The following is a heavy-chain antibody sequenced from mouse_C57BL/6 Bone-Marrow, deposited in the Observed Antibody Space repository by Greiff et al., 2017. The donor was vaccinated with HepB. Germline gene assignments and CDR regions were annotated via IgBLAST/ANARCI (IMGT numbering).Heavy chain of an antibody. Sequence: EVKLMESGGGLVQSGRSLRLSCATSGFTFSDFYMEWVRQAPGKGLEWIAASRNKANDYTTEYSASVKGRFIVSRDTSQTILYLQMNALRAEDTAIYYCARDAPFSTTVVGYAMDYWGQGTSVTVSS. D-gene: IGHD1-1*01. CDR1: GFTFSDFY. CDR2: SRNKANDYTT. CDR3: ARDAPFSTTVVGYAMDY. V-gene: IGHV7-1*01. J-gene: IGHJ4*01.